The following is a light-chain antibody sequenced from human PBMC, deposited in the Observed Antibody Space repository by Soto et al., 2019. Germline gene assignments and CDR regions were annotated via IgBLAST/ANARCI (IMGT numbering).Light chain of an antibody. J-gene: IGKJ2*01. CDR2: RAS. CDR1: QSVSSY. V-gene: IGKV3-15*01. Sequence: EIVMTQSPATLSVSPGGRATLSCRASQSVSSYLAWYQQRPGQPPRLLIYRASTRATNTPARFSGSGSGTEFSLTISSLQSEDFAVYYCQQYSTWPPRYTFGQGTKLEI. CDR3: QQYSTWPPRYT.